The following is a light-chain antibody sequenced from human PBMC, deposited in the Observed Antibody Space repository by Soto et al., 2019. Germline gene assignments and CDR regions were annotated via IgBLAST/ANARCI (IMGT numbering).Light chain of an antibody. J-gene: IGKJ1*01. CDR2: KAS. Sequence: DIQMTQSPSTLSGSVGDRVTITCRASQTISSWLAWYQQKPGKAPKLLIYKASTLKSWVPSRFSGSGSGTEFTLTIRSLQPDDFATYYCQHYHSYSEAFGHGTKVELK. CDR3: QHYHSYSEA. V-gene: IGKV1-5*03. CDR1: QTISSW.